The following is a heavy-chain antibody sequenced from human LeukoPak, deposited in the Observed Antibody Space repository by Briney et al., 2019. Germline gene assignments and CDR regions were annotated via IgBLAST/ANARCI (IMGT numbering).Heavy chain of an antibody. Sequence: SVKVSCKASGGTFSSYAISWVRQAPGQGLEWMGKIIPILGIANYAQKFQGRVTITADKSTSTAYMELSSLRSEDTAVYYCARDLRLTYYDSSGYYFFVVWGQGTMVTVSS. J-gene: IGHJ3*01. V-gene: IGHV1-69*04. CDR1: GGTFSSYA. CDR3: ARDLRLTYYDSSGYYFFVV. D-gene: IGHD3-22*01. CDR2: IIPILGIA.